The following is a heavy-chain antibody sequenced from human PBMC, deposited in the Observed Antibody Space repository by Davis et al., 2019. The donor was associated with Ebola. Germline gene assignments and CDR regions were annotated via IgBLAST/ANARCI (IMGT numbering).Heavy chain of an antibody. V-gene: IGHV3-64*01. CDR1: GFTFSNYA. J-gene: IGHJ6*02. CDR2: ISSNGGRT. D-gene: IGHD3-3*01. CDR3: ARGQFWSGYYMYYYYYGMDV. Sequence: PGGSLRLSCAASGFTFSNYAMHWVRQAPGKGLEYVSAISSNGGRTYHANSVKGRFTISRDNSKNTLYLQMGSLRAEDMAVYYCARGQFWSGYYMYYYYYGMDVWGQGTTVTVSS.